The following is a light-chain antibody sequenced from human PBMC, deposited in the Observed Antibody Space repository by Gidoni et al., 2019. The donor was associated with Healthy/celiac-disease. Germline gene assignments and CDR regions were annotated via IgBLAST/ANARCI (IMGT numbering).Light chain of an antibody. CDR2: AAS. Sequence: IQMTQSPSSLSASVGDRVTITCRASQSISSYLNWYQQKPGKAPKLLIYAASSLQSGVPSRFSGSGSWTDFTLTISSLQPEDFATYYCQQSYSTPLYTFGQGTKLEIK. CDR3: QQSYSTPLYT. CDR1: QSISSY. V-gene: IGKV1-39*01. J-gene: IGKJ2*01.